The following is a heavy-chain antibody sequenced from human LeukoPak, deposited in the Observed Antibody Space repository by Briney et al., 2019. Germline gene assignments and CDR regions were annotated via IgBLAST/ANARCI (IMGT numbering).Heavy chain of an antibody. CDR3: ARELGRNAFDI. D-gene: IGHD7-27*01. CDR2: ISPNSGDT. J-gene: IGHJ3*02. V-gene: IGHV1-2*02. Sequence: ASVKVSCKASGYTFTGYYMHWVRQAPGQGLEWMGWISPNSGDTNYAQKFQGRITMTGDTSISTGYMELSSLRSDDTAVYYCARELGRNAFDIWGQGTMVTVSS. CDR1: GYTFTGYY.